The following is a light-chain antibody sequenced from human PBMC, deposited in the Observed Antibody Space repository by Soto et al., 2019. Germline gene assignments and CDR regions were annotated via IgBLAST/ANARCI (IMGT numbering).Light chain of an antibody. CDR3: HQSYRTPYT. Sequence: DIQMTQSPSSLSASVGDRVTISCRASQGISTYLVWYQQRQGRAPNLLIYDASSLLSGVPSRFSGSGFRPDFSPTISSLQLKESPTYYFHQSYRTPYTLGRGTKLE. J-gene: IGKJ2*01. CDR1: QGISTY. V-gene: IGKV1-39*01. CDR2: DAS.